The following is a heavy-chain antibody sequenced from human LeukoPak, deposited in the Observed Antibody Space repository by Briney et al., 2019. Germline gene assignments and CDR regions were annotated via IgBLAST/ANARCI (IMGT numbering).Heavy chain of an antibody. D-gene: IGHD2-2*01. CDR2: ISGSGGST. CDR3: AKDPLIVVVPAAMEYFDY. CDR1: GFTFSSYA. J-gene: IGHJ4*02. Sequence: GGSLRLSCAASGFTFSSYAMSWVRQAPGKGLEWVSAISGSGGSTYYADSVKGRFTISRDNSKNTLYLQMNSLRAEDTAVYYRAKDPLIVVVPAAMEYFDYWGQGTLVTVSS. V-gene: IGHV3-23*01.